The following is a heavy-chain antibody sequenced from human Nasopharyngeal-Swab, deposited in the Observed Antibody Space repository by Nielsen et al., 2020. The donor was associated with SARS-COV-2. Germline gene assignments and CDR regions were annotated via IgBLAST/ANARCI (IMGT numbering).Heavy chain of an antibody. CDR2: IYYSGST. CDR3: ARAYCGGDCYSPYNWFDP. Sequence: SETLSLTCTVSGGSISSYYWSWIRQPPGKGLEWIGYIYYSGSTNYNPSLKSRVTISVDTSKNQFSLKLSSVTAADTAVYYCARAYCGGDCYSPYNWFDPWGQGTPVTVSS. J-gene: IGHJ5*02. D-gene: IGHD2-21*01. CDR1: GGSISSYY. V-gene: IGHV4-59*01.